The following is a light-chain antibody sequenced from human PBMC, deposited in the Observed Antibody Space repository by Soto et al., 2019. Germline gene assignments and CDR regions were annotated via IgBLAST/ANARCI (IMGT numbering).Light chain of an antibody. CDR1: QSVSNNY. V-gene: IGKV3-20*01. Sequence: EIVLTQSPGTLSLSPGERATLSCRASQSVSNNYLTWYQQKPGQAPTLIIYGATNRATGIPDRFSCSGSGTDFTLTISRLEPEDFAVYYCQQYGSSGTFGRGTKVDIK. CDR3: QQYGSSGT. CDR2: GAT. J-gene: IGKJ4*02.